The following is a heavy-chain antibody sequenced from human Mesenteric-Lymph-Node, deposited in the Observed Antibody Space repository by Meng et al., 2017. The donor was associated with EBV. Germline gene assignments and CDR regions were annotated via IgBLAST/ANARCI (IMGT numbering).Heavy chain of an antibody. V-gene: IGHV1-2*06. Sequence: QVQLVPAGAEVKKPGASVKVSCKASGYTVTGYYMHWVRQAPGQGLEWMGRINPNSGGTNYAQKFQGRVTMTRDTSISTAYMELSRLRSDDTAVYYCARTPLPYCSGGSCYSVGFDPWGQGTLVTVSS. CDR2: INPNSGGT. CDR3: ARTPLPYCSGGSCYSVGFDP. CDR1: GYTVTGYY. D-gene: IGHD2-15*01. J-gene: IGHJ5*02.